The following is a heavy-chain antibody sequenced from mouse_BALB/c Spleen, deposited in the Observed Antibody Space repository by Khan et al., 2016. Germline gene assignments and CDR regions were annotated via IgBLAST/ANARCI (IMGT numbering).Heavy chain of an antibody. CDR1: GFNIKDTY. Sequence: VQLQQSGAELVKPGASVKLSCTASGFNIKDTYMHWVKQRPEQGLEWIGRIDPANGNTKYDQKFQGKATISADTSSNTAYLQLSSLTSDDTVVYYCTRSPYEYDVGFAYWGQGTLGTVSA. CDR3: TRSPYEYDVGFAY. CDR2: IDPANGNT. D-gene: IGHD2-4*01. V-gene: IGHV14-3*02. J-gene: IGHJ3*01.